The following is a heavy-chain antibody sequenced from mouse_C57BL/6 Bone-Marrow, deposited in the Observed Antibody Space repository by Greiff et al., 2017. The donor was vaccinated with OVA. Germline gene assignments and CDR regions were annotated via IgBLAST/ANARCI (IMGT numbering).Heavy chain of an antibody. D-gene: IGHD4-1*01. J-gene: IGHJ3*01. CDR3: ARDWDPWFAY. CDR2: ISGGGGNT. V-gene: IGHV5-9*01. Sequence: EVKLVESGGGLVKPGGSLKLSCAASGFTFSSYTMSWVRQTPEKRLEWVATISGGGGNTYYPDSVKGRFTISRDNAKNTLYLQMSSLRSEDTALYYCARDWDPWFAYWGQGTLVTVSA. CDR1: GFTFSSYT.